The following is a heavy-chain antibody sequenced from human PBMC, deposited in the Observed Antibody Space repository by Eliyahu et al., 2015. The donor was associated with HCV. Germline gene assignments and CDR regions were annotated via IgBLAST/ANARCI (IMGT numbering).Heavy chain of an antibody. J-gene: IGHJ4*02. D-gene: IGHD5-18*01. Sequence: EVQLVESGGGLVQPXGSLRLSXAAXGFTFXXYDMRWVRQAPGKGLGWVSYISSSGSTIYYADSVKGRFTISRDNAKNSLYLQMNSLRAEDTAVYYCARGQKKLVDTTMVPTYFDYWGQGTLVTVSS. V-gene: IGHV3-48*03. CDR2: ISSSGSTI. CDR3: ARGQKKLVDTTMVPTYFDY. CDR1: GFTFXXYD.